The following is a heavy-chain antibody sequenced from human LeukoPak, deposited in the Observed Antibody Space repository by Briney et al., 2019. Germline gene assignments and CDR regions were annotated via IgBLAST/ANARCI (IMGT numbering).Heavy chain of an antibody. D-gene: IGHD6-19*01. CDR3: AKEAADSGWLDY. Sequence: GGSLRLSCAGSGFTVRSNYMSWVRQAPGKGLEWVSVITSGGSTFYAHSVKGRFTISRDNSRNTLYLQMNSLRGDDTAVYYCAKEAADSGWLDYWGQGTLVTVSS. V-gene: IGHV3-53*01. J-gene: IGHJ4*02. CDR1: GFTVRSNY. CDR2: ITSGGST.